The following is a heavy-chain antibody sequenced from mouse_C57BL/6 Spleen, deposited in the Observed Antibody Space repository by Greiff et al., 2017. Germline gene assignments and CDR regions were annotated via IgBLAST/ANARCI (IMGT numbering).Heavy chain of an antibody. Sequence: QVQLQQPGAELVRPGSSVKLSCKASGYTFTSYWMHWVKQRPIQGLEWIGNIDPSDNETHYNQKFKGKATLTVDKSSSTAYMQLSSLTSEDSAVYYWARSDDGLLRNYAMDYWGQGTSVTVSS. CDR3: ARSDDGLLRNYAMDY. CDR1: GYTFTSYW. D-gene: IGHD1-1*01. V-gene: IGHV1-52*01. CDR2: IDPSDNET. J-gene: IGHJ4*01.